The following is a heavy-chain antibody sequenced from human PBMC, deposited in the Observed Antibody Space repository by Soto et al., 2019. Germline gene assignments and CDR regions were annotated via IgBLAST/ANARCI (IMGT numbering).Heavy chain of an antibody. V-gene: IGHV3-23*01. CDR2: ISGRGDIT. CDR1: GLTFGNYA. D-gene: IGHD2-15*01. CDR3: AKGGHASPFDY. Sequence: EGRLLESGGGLVQPGGSLRLSCAASGLTFGNYAMTWVRQAPGRGLEWVSTISGRGDITFYADSVKGRFTLSRDNSKNTHWLQMNNLRAEDTAVFYCAKGGHASPFDYWGQGALVTVSS. J-gene: IGHJ4*02.